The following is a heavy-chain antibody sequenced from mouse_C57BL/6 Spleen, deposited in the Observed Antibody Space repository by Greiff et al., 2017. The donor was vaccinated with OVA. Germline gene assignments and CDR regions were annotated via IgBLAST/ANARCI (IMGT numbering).Heavy chain of an antibody. CDR1: GYTFTSYW. J-gene: IGHJ2*01. Sequence: VQLQQSGAELVRPGSSVKLSCKASGYTFTSYWMDWVKQRPGQGLEWIGNIYPSDSETHYNQKFKDKATLTVDKSSSTAYMQLSSLTSEDSAVYYCARREYDYDGPFFDYWGQGTTLTVSS. CDR2: IYPSDSET. CDR3: ARREYDYDGPFFDY. D-gene: IGHD2-4*01. V-gene: IGHV1-61*01.